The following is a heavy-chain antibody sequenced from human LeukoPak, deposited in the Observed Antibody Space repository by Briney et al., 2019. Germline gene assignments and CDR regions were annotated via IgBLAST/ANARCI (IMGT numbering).Heavy chain of an antibody. CDR3: TTAKWGTLFDY. D-gene: IGHD7-27*01. CDR2: IESKTDGGTI. V-gene: IGHV3-15*04. CDR1: GFTFSNAY. J-gene: IGHJ4*02. Sequence: PGGSLRLSCAASGFTFSNAYMTWVRQAPGKGLEWVGRIESKTDGGTIAYAAPVKGRFTISRDDSKNTLFLQTNSLKTEDTVVYYCTTAKWGTLFDYWGQGTLVTVSS.